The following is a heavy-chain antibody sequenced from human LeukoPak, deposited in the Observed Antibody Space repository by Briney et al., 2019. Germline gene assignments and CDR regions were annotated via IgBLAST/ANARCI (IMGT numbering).Heavy chain of an antibody. Sequence: SETLSLTCTVSGDSISSGDYYWSWIRQPAGKGLEWIGRISSSGSTNYSPSLKSRVTISVDTSKNQFSLKLSSVTAADTAVYYCARLSSLANIAARGRTWLDPWGQGSLVTVSS. CDR3: ARLSSLANIAARGRTWLDP. D-gene: IGHD6-6*01. V-gene: IGHV4-61*02. CDR1: GDSISSGDYY. J-gene: IGHJ5*02. CDR2: ISSSGST.